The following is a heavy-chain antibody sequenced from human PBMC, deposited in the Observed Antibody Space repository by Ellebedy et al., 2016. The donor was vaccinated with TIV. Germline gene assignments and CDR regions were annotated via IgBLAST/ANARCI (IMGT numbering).Heavy chain of an antibody. D-gene: IGHD3-16*01. CDR2: INWNGGST. Sequence: GESLKISCAASGFTFDDYGMSWVRQAPGKGLEWVSGINWNGGSTGYADSVKGRFTISRDNAKNSLYLQINSLRAEGTALYYCARRAGGGTYLDSWGQGTLVTVSS. CDR1: GFTFDDYG. V-gene: IGHV3-20*04. J-gene: IGHJ4*02. CDR3: ARRAGGGTYLDS.